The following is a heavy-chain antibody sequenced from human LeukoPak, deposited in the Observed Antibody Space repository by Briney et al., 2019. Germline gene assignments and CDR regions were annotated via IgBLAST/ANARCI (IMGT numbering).Heavy chain of an antibody. CDR2: ISSSGSII. J-gene: IGHJ4*02. Sequence: GGSLRLSCAASGFTFSDYYMSWIRQAPGKGLEWVSYISSSGSIIYYADSVKGRFTISRDNAKNSLYLQMNSLRAEDTAVYYCAREQYYDILTGSYPGLDYWGQGTLVTVSS. CDR3: AREQYYDILTGSYPGLDY. CDR1: GFTFSDYY. V-gene: IGHV3-11*01. D-gene: IGHD3-9*01.